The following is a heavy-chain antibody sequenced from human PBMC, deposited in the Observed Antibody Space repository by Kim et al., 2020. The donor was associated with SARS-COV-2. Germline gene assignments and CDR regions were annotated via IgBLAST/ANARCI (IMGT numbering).Heavy chain of an antibody. CDR3: ARGLKLGGQQPRQFFDY. V-gene: IGHV4-31*03. D-gene: IGHD6-13*01. Sequence: SETLSLTCSVSGGSISSGGYYWSWLRQRPGEGLEWIGYIYYSGNTYYTPSLKSRLTISVDTSKNQFSLKLSSVTAADTAVYYCARGLKLGGQQPRQFFDYWGQGTLVTVSS. J-gene: IGHJ4*02. CDR2: IYYSGNT. CDR1: GGSISSGGYY.